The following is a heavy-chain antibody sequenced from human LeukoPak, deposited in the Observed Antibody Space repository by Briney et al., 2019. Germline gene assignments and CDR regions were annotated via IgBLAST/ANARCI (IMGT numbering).Heavy chain of an antibody. Sequence: GGSLRLSCAASGFTFSSYAMSWVRQAPGKGLEWVSAISGSGGSTYYADSVKGRFTISRDNSKNTLYLQMNSLRAEDTAVYYCAKDKGFGYYDILTGYDYWGQGTLVTVSS. D-gene: IGHD3-9*01. CDR3: AKDKGFGYYDILTGYDY. V-gene: IGHV3-23*01. CDR2: ISGSGGST. CDR1: GFTFSSYA. J-gene: IGHJ4*02.